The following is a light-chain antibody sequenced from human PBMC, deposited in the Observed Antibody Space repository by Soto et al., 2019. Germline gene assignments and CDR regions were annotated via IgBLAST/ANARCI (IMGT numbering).Light chain of an antibody. CDR3: QQYENWPFT. CDR2: GAS. CDR1: QSVSSK. Sequence: EIVMTQSPATLSVSPGEGATLSCRASQSVSSKLAWYQQKPGQATRLLIYGASTRATGIPARFSGSESGTELALTISSLQAEDLAVYYGQQYENWPFTFGPGTKVDIK. J-gene: IGKJ3*01. V-gene: IGKV3-15*01.